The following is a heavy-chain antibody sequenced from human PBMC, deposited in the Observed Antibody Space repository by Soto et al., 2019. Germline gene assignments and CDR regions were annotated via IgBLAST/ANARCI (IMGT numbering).Heavy chain of an antibody. CDR1: GYTFTSYY. CDR2: ISAYNGNT. D-gene: IGHD4-4*01. J-gene: IGHJ2*01. V-gene: IGHV1-18*04. Sequence: ASVKVSCKASGYTFTSYYMHWVRQAPGQGLEWMGWISAYNGNTNYAQKLQGRVTMTTDTSTSTAYMELRSLRSDDTAVYYCASQRGSYRGWYFDLWGRGTLVTVSS. CDR3: ASQRGSYRGWYFDL.